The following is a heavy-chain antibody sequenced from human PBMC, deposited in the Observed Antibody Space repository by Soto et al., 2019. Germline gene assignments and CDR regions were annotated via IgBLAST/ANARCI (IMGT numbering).Heavy chain of an antibody. CDR2: ISGGGGVST. D-gene: IGHD3-10*01. CDR3: AKDAISMVRGVNNWFDP. CDR1: GFTFSSYA. V-gene: IGHV3-23*01. J-gene: IGHJ5*02. Sequence: EVQLLESGGGLVQPGGSLTLSCAASGFTFSSYAMTWVRQAPGKGLEWVSGISGGGGVSTYYADSVKDRFTIYRDNSMNTLYLPMNRLRAEDTAVYYCAKDAISMVRGVNNWFDPWGQGTLVTVSS.